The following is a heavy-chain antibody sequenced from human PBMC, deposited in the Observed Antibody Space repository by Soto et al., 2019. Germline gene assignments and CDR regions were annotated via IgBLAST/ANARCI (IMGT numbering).Heavy chain of an antibody. J-gene: IGHJ4*02. CDR3: ARRGKWELLAFFDY. CDR2: ISYSGST. Sequence: PSETLSLTCTVSGGSISSGNYYWSWIRQPPGKGLEWIGFISYSGSTYYSASLKSRFTISVDTSKNQFSLNLSSVTAADTAVYYCARRGKWELLAFFDYWGQGTLVTVSS. CDR1: GGSISSGNYY. V-gene: IGHV4-30-4*01. D-gene: IGHD1-26*01.